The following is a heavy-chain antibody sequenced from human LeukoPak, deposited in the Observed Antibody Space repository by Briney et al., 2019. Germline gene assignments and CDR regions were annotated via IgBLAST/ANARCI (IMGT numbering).Heavy chain of an antibody. CDR3: ARDPVNGKADAFDI. J-gene: IGHJ3*02. CDR2: INPNSGST. Sequence: ASVKVSCKASGYSFTGYFMHWVRQAPGQGPEWMGWINPNSGSTDYAQKFQGRVTMTRDTSISTAYMELSRLTSDDTAVYYCARDPVNGKADAFDIWGQGTMVTVSS. CDR1: GYSFTGYF. V-gene: IGHV1-2*02. D-gene: IGHD3-16*02.